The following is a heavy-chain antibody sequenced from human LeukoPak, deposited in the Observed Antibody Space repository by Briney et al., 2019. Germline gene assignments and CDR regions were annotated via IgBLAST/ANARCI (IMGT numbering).Heavy chain of an antibody. Sequence: GGSLRPPWEAPGFTARKTYMSWAPQAPGKGLEWVSVIYSGGSTYYADSVKGRFTISRDNSKNTLYLQMNSLRAEDTAVYYCARDLRVAAAQDYWGQGTLVTVSS. V-gene: IGHV3-66*01. J-gene: IGHJ4*02. CDR2: IYSGGST. CDR3: ARDLRVAAAQDY. D-gene: IGHD6-13*01. CDR1: GFTARKTY.